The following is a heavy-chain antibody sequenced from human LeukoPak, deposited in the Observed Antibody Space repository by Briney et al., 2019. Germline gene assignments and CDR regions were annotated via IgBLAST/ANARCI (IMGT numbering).Heavy chain of an antibody. CDR3: ARAGVFATTRHFDF. Sequence: PGGSLRLYCVASGFTLGAFWMTWVRQAPGKGLEWVANIHPHGTEKYYVGSVKGRFTVSRDNAKNSLYLQIDSPTTEDTAVYYCARAGVFATTRHFDFWGQGTLVSVSS. D-gene: IGHD3-10*01. V-gene: IGHV3-7*01. J-gene: IGHJ4*02. CDR2: IHPHGTEK. CDR1: GFTLGAFW.